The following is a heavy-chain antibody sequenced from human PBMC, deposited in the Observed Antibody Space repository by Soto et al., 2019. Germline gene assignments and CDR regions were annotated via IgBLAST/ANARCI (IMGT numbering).Heavy chain of an antibody. D-gene: IGHD3-10*01. CDR3: ASMVRGVIGY. CDR1: GYSFTVYY. CDR2: INPTSGGT. Sequence: SVKVSCKYSGYSFTVYYMQWVRQAPGQGLEWLGWINPTSGGTNDAQKFQGRVTMTRDTSISRAYMELSRLRSDETAVYYFASMVRGVIGYWRQGSLVGVS. V-gene: IGHV1-2*02. J-gene: IGHJ4*02.